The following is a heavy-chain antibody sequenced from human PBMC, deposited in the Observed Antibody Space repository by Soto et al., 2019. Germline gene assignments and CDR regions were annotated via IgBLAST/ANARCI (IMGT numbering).Heavy chain of an antibody. CDR1: GYTFSRYD. CDR3: ARGLYTTSEVMDV. Sequence: AAVKVSCKTSGYTFSRYDINWVRQATGQGLEWMGWMNPNSGNTGYAQKFQGRVTMTRNSPKSTAYMELSSLRSEDTAVYYCARGLYTTSEVMDVWGRATTLAVSS. CDR2: MNPNSGNT. V-gene: IGHV1-8*01. D-gene: IGHD2-2*02. J-gene: IGHJ6*02.